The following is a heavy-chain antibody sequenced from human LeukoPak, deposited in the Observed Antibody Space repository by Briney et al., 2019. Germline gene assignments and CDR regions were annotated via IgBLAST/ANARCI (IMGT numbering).Heavy chain of an antibody. D-gene: IGHD5-18*01. Sequence: GASVKVSCKVSGSSLTEFSIYWVRQAPGKGLEWMGGFNVIDAKTFYAQKFQGRVTMTEDSSTDTAYMELSSLRSDDTAFYYCEASRPYSLLDYWGQGTLLTVSS. V-gene: IGHV1-24*01. J-gene: IGHJ4*02. CDR1: GSSLTEFS. CDR3: EASRPYSLLDY. CDR2: FNVIDAKT.